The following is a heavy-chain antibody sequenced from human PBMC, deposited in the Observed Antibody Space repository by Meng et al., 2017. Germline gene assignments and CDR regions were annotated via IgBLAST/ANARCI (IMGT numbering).Heavy chain of an antibody. J-gene: IGHJ4*02. CDR2: INPKSGDT. V-gene: IGHV1-2*06. Sequence: ASVKVSCKASGYTFPDYWLHWVRRARGQGLEWMGRINPKSGDTHYAQRFQGRVTMTGDTSISTAYMDLSGLRSDDTAMYYCARDEDISAAGKLFGDYWGQGTLVTVSS. D-gene: IGHD6-13*01. CDR3: ARDEDISAAGKLFGDY. CDR1: GYTFPDYW.